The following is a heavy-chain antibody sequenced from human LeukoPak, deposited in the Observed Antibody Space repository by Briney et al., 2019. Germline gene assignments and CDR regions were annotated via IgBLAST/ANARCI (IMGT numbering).Heavy chain of an antibody. V-gene: IGHV3-11*06. CDR3: AREGGGGYDILTGYSEGYYFDY. Sequence: GGSLRLSCAASGFTFSDYYMSWIRQAPGKGLEWVSSISSSSSYIYYADSVKGRFTISRDNAKNSLYPQMNSLRAEDTAVYYCAREGGGGYDILTGYSEGYYFDYWGQGTLVTVSS. CDR1: GFTFSDYY. D-gene: IGHD3-9*01. J-gene: IGHJ4*02. CDR2: ISSSSSYI.